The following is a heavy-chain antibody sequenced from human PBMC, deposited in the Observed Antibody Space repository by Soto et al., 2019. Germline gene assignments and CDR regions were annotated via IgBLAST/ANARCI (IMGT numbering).Heavy chain of an antibody. J-gene: IGHJ4*02. CDR2: IGSRGST. D-gene: IGHD6-19*01. V-gene: IGHV3-23*01. CDR3: AKENTGWYSN. CDR1: GFTLGSYA. Sequence: EVQLLESGGGLVQPGGSMRLSCAASGFTLGSYAMGWVRQAPGKGLEWVSAIGSRGSTFYADSVKGRFTISRDNSKNTLYLQMNSLRAEDTALYYCAKENTGWYSNWDQGTLVPVSS.